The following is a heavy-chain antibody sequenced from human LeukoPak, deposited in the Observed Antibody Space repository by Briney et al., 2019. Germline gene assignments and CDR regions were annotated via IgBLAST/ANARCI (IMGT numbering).Heavy chain of an antibody. J-gene: IGHJ2*01. CDR1: GGSISSGGYY. V-gene: IGHV4-31*03. CDR3: ARAVDYGDYWYFDL. D-gene: IGHD4-17*01. Sequence: SETLSLTCTVSGGSISSGGYYLSWIRQHPGKGLEWIGYIYYSGSTYYNPSLKSRVTISVDTSKNQFSLKLSSVTAADTAVYYCARAVDYGDYWYFDLWGRGTLVTVSS. CDR2: IYYSGST.